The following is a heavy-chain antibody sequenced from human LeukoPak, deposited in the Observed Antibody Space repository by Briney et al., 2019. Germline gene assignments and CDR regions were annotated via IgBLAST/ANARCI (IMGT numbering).Heavy chain of an antibody. V-gene: IGHV3-23*01. J-gene: IGHJ4*02. D-gene: IGHD6-19*01. CDR3: AKVPGQAVAGTLDY. Sequence: GGSLRLSCAASGFTFSSYGMSWVRQAPGKGLEWVSAISGSGGSTYYADSVKGRFTISRDNSKNTLYLQMNSLRAEDTAVYYCAKVPGQAVAGTLDYWGQGALVTVSS. CDR1: GFTFSSYG. CDR2: ISGSGGST.